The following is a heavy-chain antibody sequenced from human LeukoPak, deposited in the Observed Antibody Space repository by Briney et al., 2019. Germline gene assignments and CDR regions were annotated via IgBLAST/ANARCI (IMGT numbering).Heavy chain of an antibody. Sequence: GASVKVSCKASGYTFTGYYMHWVRQAPGQGLEWMGRINPNSGGTNYAQKFQGRVTITADESTSTAYMELSSLRSEDTAVCYCARVRAEIFGVVYNWFDPWGQGTLVTVSS. CDR2: INPNSGGT. CDR3: ARVRAEIFGVVYNWFDP. J-gene: IGHJ5*02. V-gene: IGHV1-2*06. D-gene: IGHD3-3*01. CDR1: GYTFTGYY.